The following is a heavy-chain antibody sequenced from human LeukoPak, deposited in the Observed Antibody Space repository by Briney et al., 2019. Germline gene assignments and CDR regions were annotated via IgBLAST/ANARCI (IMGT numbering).Heavy chain of an antibody. D-gene: IGHD2-2*01. Sequence: ASVKVSCKASGYTFTSYDINWVRQATGQGIEWMGWMNPNSGNTGYAQKFQGRVTMTRNTSISTAYMELSSLRSEDTAVYYCARTGFCSTSCYYYYYYYMDVWGKGTTVTVSS. CDR1: GYTFTSYD. J-gene: IGHJ6*03. CDR3: ARTGFCSTSCYYYYYYYMDV. CDR2: MNPNSGNT. V-gene: IGHV1-8*01.